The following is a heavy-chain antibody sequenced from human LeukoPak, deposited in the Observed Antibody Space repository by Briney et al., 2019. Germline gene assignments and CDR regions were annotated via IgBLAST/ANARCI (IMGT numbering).Heavy chain of an antibody. Sequence: GGSLRLSCAASGFTVSSNYMSWVRQAPGKGLEWVSVIYSGGSTYYADSVKGRFTISRDNSKNTLYLQMNSLRAEDTAVYYCARDSSYGSGSYYLFDLWGRGTLVTVSS. V-gene: IGHV3-66*01. J-gene: IGHJ2*01. D-gene: IGHD3-10*01. CDR3: ARDSSYGSGSYYLFDL. CDR1: GFTVSSNY. CDR2: IYSGGST.